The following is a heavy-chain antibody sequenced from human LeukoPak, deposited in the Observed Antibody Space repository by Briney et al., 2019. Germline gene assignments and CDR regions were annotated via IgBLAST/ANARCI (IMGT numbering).Heavy chain of an antibody. CDR1: GFTVSSNY. D-gene: IGHD3-22*01. J-gene: IGHJ4*02. Sequence: SGGSLRLSCAASGFTVSSNYMSWVRQAPGKGLGWVSVIYSGGSTYYADSVKGRFTISRDNSKNTLYLQMNSLRAEDTAVYYCARDYYDSSGAGSLWGQGTLVTVSS. V-gene: IGHV3-66*02. CDR3: ARDYYDSSGAGSL. CDR2: IYSGGST.